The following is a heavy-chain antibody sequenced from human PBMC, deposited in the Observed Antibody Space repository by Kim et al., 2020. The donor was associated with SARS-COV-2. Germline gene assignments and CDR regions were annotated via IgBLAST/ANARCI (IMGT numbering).Heavy chain of an antibody. Sequence: STNYNPSLKSRLTISIDTSKNHLSLKLTAVTAADTAVYYCARGVITTRFDYWGQGTLVTVSS. V-gene: IGHV4-34*01. J-gene: IGHJ4*02. D-gene: IGHD3-22*01. CDR3: ARGVITTRFDY. CDR2: ST.